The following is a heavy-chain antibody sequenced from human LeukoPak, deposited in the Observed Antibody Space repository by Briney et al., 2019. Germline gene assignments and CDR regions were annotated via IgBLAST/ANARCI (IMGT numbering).Heavy chain of an antibody. CDR2: ISGSGGST. CDR1: GFTFSSYA. D-gene: IGHD6-19*01. Sequence: PPGGSLRLSCAASGFTFSSYATSWVRQGPGKGLEWVSTISGSGGSTYYADSVKGRFTVSRDNSKNTLYLQMNSLRAEDTAVYYCAKDMTTAVAGTLFDCWGQGTLVTVSS. CDR3: AKDMTTAVAGTLFDC. V-gene: IGHV3-23*01. J-gene: IGHJ4*01.